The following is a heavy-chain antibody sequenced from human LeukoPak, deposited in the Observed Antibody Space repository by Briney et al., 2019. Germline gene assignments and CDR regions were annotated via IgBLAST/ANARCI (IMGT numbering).Heavy chain of an antibody. D-gene: IGHD4/OR15-4a*01. CDR1: GFTFSSYE. Sequence: GGSLRLSCAASGFTFSSYEMNWVRQAPGKGLGWVSYISASGQTIYYADSVRGRFTISRDNAKNSLYLQMNSLGAEDTAVYHCARDRDVDYGNDGFDIWGQGTTVTVSS. CDR2: ISASGQTI. CDR3: ARDRDVDYGNDGFDI. V-gene: IGHV3-48*03. J-gene: IGHJ3*02.